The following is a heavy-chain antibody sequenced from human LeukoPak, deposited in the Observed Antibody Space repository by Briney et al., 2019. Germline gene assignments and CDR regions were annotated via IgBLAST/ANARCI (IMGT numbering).Heavy chain of an antibody. CDR2: SSSSSSYI. V-gene: IGHV3-21*01. Sequence: GGSLRLSCAASGFTFSSYSMNWVRQAPGKGLEWVSSSSSSSSYIYYADSVKGRFTISRDNAKNSLYLQMSSLRAEDTAVYYCARAVGYPSTMVDYWGQGTLVTVSS. CDR1: GFTFSSYS. D-gene: IGHD5-12*01. CDR3: ARAVGYPSTMVDY. J-gene: IGHJ4*02.